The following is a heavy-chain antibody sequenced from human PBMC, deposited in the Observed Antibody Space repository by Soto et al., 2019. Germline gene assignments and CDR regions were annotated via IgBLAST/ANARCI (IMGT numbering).Heavy chain of an antibody. D-gene: IGHD5-18*01. J-gene: IGHJ2*01. V-gene: IGHV3-33*01. CDR3: ARGGIQLWLPWYSDL. Sequence: QVQLVESGGGVVQPGRSLRLSCVASGFTFSSYGMHWVRQAPGKGLEWVAVIWYDGSNKYYADSVKGRFTISRDNSKNTLYLQMNSLRAEDTAVYYCARGGIQLWLPWYSDLWGRGTLVTVSS. CDR2: IWYDGSNK. CDR1: GFTFSSYG.